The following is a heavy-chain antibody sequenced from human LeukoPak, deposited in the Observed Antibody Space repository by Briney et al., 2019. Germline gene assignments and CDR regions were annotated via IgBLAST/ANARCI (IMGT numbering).Heavy chain of an antibody. Sequence: GGSLRLSCAASGFTFSSCAMSWVRQAPGRGLEWVSAISGSGGSTYYADSVKGRFTISRDNSKNTLYLQMNSLRAEDTAVYYCAKDPTDFDSSGQTYFDYWGQGTLVTVSS. CDR1: GFTFSSCA. D-gene: IGHD3-22*01. CDR2: ISGSGGST. V-gene: IGHV3-23*01. CDR3: AKDPTDFDSSGQTYFDY. J-gene: IGHJ4*02.